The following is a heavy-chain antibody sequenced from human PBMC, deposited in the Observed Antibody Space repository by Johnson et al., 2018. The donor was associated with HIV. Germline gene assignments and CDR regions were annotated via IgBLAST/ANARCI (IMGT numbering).Heavy chain of an antibody. CDR2: ISYDESNK. V-gene: IGHV3-30-3*01. D-gene: IGHD4-11*01. Sequence: QVQLVESGGDVVQPGRSLRLSCVASGFTFSSYVMHWVRQAPGKGLEWVALISYDESNKDYADSVKGRFTISRDNSKNTLFLQMNSLRAEDTALYYCARGINTVTTSGDAFDIWGQGTLVTISS. CDR1: GFTFSSYV. CDR3: ARGINTVTTSGDAFDI. J-gene: IGHJ3*02.